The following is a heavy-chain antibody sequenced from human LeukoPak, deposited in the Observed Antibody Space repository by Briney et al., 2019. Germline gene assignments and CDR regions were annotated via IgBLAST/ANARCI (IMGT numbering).Heavy chain of an antibody. CDR1: GYKFTGYY. V-gene: IGHV1-2*02. CDR3: AREIGGILVFDY. Sequence: GASVNVSCKASGYKFTGYYMHWVRQAPGQGLEWMGWINPNSGDSHHAQKFQGRVTMTRDTSISTAYMELSRLRSDDTAVYYCAREIGGILVFDYWGQGTLVTVSS. CDR2: INPNSGDS. D-gene: IGHD5-18*01. J-gene: IGHJ4*02.